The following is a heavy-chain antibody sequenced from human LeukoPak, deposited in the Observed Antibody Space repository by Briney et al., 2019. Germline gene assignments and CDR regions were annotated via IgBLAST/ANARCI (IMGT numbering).Heavy chain of an antibody. CDR3: ARVEVAGTSGVDY. V-gene: IGHV1-69*04. Sequence: ASVKVSCKASGYTFTSYGISWVRQAPGQGLEWMGRIIPILGIANYAQKFQGRVTITADKSTSTAYMELSSLRSEDTAVYYCARVEVAGTSGVDYWGQGTLVTVSS. J-gene: IGHJ4*02. D-gene: IGHD6-19*01. CDR2: IIPILGIA. CDR1: GYTFTSYG.